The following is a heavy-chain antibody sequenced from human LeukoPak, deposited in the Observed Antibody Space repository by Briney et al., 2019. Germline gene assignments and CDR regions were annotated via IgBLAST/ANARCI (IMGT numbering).Heavy chain of an antibody. CDR1: GGTFSSYA. CDR2: VIPILGIA. J-gene: IGHJ4*02. Sequence: ASVKVSCKASGGTFSSYAISWVRQAPGQGLEWMGRVIPILGIANYAQKFQGRVTITADKSTSTAYMELSSLRSDDTAVYYCARDPGGSYYNYWGQGTLVTVSS. D-gene: IGHD1-26*01. V-gene: IGHV1-69*04. CDR3: ARDPGGSYYNY.